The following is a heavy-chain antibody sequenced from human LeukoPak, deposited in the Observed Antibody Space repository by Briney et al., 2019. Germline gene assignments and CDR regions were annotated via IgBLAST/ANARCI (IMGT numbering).Heavy chain of an antibody. D-gene: IGHD1-26*01. CDR1: GFTFSDSY. J-gene: IGHJ4*02. CDR2: ISGSGHDI. V-gene: IGHV3-11*01. CDR3: AKDISGIVGATYFDY. Sequence: GGSLRLSCAASGFTFSDSYMTWVRQAPGKGVEWVAYISGSGHDINYSDSVKGRFTISRDNAKNSLYLQMNSLRAEDMALYYCAKDISGIVGATYFDYWGQGTLVTVSS.